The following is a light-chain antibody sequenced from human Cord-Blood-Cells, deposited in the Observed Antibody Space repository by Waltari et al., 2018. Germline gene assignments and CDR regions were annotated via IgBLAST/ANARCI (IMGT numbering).Light chain of an antibody. CDR3: SSYTSSSTLV. V-gene: IGLV2-14*01. CDR1: SSDVGGSNY. CDR2: DVS. Sequence: QSAPTQPASVSGSPGQSIIISCTGTSSDVGGSNYVSWYQQHPGKAPKLMIYDVSNRPSGVSNRFSGSKSGNTASLTISGLQAEDEADYYCSSYTSSSTLVFGGGTKLTVL. J-gene: IGLJ2*01.